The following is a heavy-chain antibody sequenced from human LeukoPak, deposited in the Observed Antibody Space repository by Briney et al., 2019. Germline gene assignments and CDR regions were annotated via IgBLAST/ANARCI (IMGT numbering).Heavy chain of an antibody. CDR1: GGSISSGGYS. CDR3: ARVSRGYRGFFDY. J-gene: IGHJ4*02. D-gene: IGHD5-18*01. CDR2: IYHSGST. V-gene: IGHV4-30-2*01. Sequence: SETLSLTCAVSGGSISSGGYSWSWIRQPPGKGLERIGYIYHSGSTYYNPSLKSRVTISVDRSKNQFSLKLSSVTAADTAVYYCARVSRGYRGFFDYWGQGTLVTVSS.